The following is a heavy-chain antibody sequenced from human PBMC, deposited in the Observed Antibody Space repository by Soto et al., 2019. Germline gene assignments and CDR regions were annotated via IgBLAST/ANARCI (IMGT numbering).Heavy chain of an antibody. V-gene: IGHV1-18*01. CDR1: GYTFTSYG. J-gene: IGHJ6*02. D-gene: IGHD1-26*01. CDR3: AREGSGSYYYYYGMDV. CDR2: ISAYNGNT. Sequence: ASVKVSCKASGYTFTSYGIIWVRQAPGQGLEWMGWISAYNGNTNYAQKLQGRVTMTTDTSTSTAYMELRSLRSDDTAVYYCAREGSGSYYYYYGMDVWGQGTTVTVSS.